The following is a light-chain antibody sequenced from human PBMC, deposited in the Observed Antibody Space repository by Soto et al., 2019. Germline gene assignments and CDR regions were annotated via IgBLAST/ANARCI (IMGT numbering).Light chain of an antibody. J-gene: IGKJ4*01. CDR2: KAS. CDR3: QHYNNESPS. V-gene: IGKV1-5*03. CDR1: QRFSNW. Sequence: DIQMTQSPSTLSASVGDRVTITCRASQRFSNWSAWYQHKPGKAPKLLIYKASGLESGVPSRFSGSRSGTEFTLTIISLQPDDSSTYYCQHYNNESPSFGVRTKVEIK.